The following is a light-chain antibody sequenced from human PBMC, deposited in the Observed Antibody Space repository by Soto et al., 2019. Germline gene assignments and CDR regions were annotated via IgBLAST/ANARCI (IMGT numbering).Light chain of an antibody. CDR3: LQHNTYPWT. CDR2: DAS. V-gene: IGKV1-17*01. J-gene: IGKJ1*01. CDR1: QGISHY. Sequence: DIQMTQSPSSLSASVGDRVTITCRASQGISHYLAWYQQKPGKVPKLLIYDASSLQSGVPSRFSGSGSGTEITLTISSPQPEDFATYYCLQHNTYPWTFGQGTKVDIK.